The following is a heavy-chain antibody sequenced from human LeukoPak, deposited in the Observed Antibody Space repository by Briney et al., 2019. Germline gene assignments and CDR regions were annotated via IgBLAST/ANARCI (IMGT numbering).Heavy chain of an antibody. CDR2: IHYSGST. V-gene: IGHV4-61*01. Sequence: SETLSLTCTVSGGSVSGGNYYWSWIRQSPGKGLEWIGYIHYSGSTVYNPSLKSRVTMSIDTSKNQFSLNLSSVTAADTAVYYCARTGSTGGYWGQGTLVTVSS. CDR1: GGSVSGGNYY. D-gene: IGHD1-1*01. J-gene: IGHJ4*02. CDR3: ARTGSTGGY.